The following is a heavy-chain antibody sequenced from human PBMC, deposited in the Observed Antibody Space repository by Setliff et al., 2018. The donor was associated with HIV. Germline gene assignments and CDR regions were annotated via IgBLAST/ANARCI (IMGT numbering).Heavy chain of an antibody. V-gene: IGHV4-34*01. CDR1: GGPLSGYF. Sequence: SETLSLTCTVSGGPLSGYFWTWIRQTPDKGLEWIGDINHSGTTNYNLSLKSRTTLSLDTSKNQSSLKLTYVVAADTGLYFCARGRDASTWYLSHFYSYYYLDVWGNGTTVTVAS. D-gene: IGHD6-13*01. CDR3: ARGRDASTWYLSHFYSYYYLDV. CDR2: INHSGTT. J-gene: IGHJ6*03.